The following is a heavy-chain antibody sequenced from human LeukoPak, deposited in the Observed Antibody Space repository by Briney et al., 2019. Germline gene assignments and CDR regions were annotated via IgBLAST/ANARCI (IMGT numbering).Heavy chain of an antibody. CDR2: MNPNSGNT. CDR1: GYTFTSYD. V-gene: IGHV1-8*01. Sequence: ASVKVSCKASGYTFTSYDINWVRQATGQGLEWMGWMNPNSGNTGYAQKFQGRVTMTRNTSISTAYMELSSLRSEDTAVYYCASAGAAAGSYYYYDYGMDVWGQGTTVTVSS. J-gene: IGHJ6*02. CDR3: ASAGAAAGSYYYYDYGMDV. D-gene: IGHD6-13*01.